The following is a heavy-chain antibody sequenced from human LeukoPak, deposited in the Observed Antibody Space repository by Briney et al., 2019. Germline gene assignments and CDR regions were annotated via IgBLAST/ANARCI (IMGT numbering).Heavy chain of an antibody. Sequence: SQTLSLTCSVSGVPVSDGRYYWTWIRQYPGKGLEWIGYKYYSGSAKYNPSLKSRLTISIDTSKNQFSPQLSSVTAADTATYYCATPYCSSISCLDVFNMWGQGTGVTVSS. CDR2: KYYSGSA. D-gene: IGHD2-2*01. J-gene: IGHJ3*02. CDR3: ATPYCSSISCLDVFNM. V-gene: IGHV4-31*03. CDR1: GVPVSDGRYY.